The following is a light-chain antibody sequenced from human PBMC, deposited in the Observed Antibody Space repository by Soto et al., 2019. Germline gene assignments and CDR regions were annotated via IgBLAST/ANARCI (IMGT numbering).Light chain of an antibody. CDR1: PGTDANY. Sequence: EVVVTQSPGTLSLSPGERATLSCRASPGTDANYLAWDQQKPGQAPRLLIYGASSRSTGIPDRFSGSGSRTDFNLTSSRLEPEDFSIYYCQHYGKFPLTFCPGTRLDIK. CDR3: QHYGKFPLT. J-gene: IGKJ3*01. V-gene: IGKV3-20*01. CDR2: GAS.